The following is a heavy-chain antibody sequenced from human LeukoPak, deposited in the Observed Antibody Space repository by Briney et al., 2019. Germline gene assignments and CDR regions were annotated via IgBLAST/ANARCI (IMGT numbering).Heavy chain of an antibody. CDR1: GYTFTSYG. V-gene: IGHV1-18*01. D-gene: IGHD6-13*01. CDR3: ARDLGLAAAGTFGY. J-gene: IGHJ4*02. Sequence: ASVKVSCKASGYTFTSYGISWVRQAPGQGLEWMGWISAYNGNTNYEEKLQGRVTMTTDTSTSTAFMELRSLRSDDTAVYYCARDLGLAAAGTFGYWGQGTLVTVSS. CDR2: ISAYNGNT.